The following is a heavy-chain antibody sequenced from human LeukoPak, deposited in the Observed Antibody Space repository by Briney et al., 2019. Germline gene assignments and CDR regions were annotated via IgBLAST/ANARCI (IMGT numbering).Heavy chain of an antibody. CDR3: ARVSSSSWTTQIDY. D-gene: IGHD6-13*01. CDR1: GGSSSGYY. CDR2: INHSGST. Sequence: SETLSLTCAVYGGSSSGYYWSWIRQPPGKGLEWIGEINHSGSTNYNPSLKSRVTISVDTSKNQFSLKLSSVTAADTAVYYCARVSSSSWTTQIDYWGQGTLVTVSS. V-gene: IGHV4-34*01. J-gene: IGHJ4*02.